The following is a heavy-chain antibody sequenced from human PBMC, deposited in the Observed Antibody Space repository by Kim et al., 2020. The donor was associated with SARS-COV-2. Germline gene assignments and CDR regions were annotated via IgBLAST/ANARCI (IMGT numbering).Heavy chain of an antibody. D-gene: IGHD2-8*01. Sequence: SETLSLTCAVYGGSFSGYYWSWIRQPPGKGLEWIGEINHSGSTNYNPSLKSRVTISVDTSKNQFSLKLSSVTAADTAVYYCARELVLMVYAIWGQGTLVTVSS. CDR1: GGSFSGYY. CDR3: ARELVLMVYAI. J-gene: IGHJ4*02. V-gene: IGHV4-34*01. CDR2: INHSGST.